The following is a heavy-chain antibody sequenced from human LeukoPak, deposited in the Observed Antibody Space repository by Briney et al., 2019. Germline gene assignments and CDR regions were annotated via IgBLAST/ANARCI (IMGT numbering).Heavy chain of an antibody. V-gene: IGHV4-38-2*02. CDR3: ARRDDSSGYHKIFDY. J-gene: IGHJ4*02. CDR1: GYSISSGYY. Sequence: SETLSLTCTVSGYSISSGYYWGWIRQPPGKGLEWIGSIYHSGSTYYNPSLKSRVTISIDTSKNQFYLKLSSLTAADTAVYYCARRDDSSGYHKIFDYWGPGTLVTVSS. D-gene: IGHD3-22*01. CDR2: IYHSGST.